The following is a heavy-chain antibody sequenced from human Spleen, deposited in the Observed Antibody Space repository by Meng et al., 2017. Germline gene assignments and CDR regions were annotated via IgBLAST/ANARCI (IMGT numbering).Heavy chain of an antibody. V-gene: IGHV3-74*01. CDR2: INSDGSST. CDR1: GFTFSSYW. Sequence: GESLKISCAASGFTFSSYWMHWVRQAPGKGLVWVSRINSDGSSTSYADSVKGRFTISRDNAKNTLYLQMNSLRAEDTAVYYCAREGYDGGDLDYWGQGTLVTVSS. CDR3: AREGYDGGDLDY. J-gene: IGHJ4*02. D-gene: IGHD4-23*01.